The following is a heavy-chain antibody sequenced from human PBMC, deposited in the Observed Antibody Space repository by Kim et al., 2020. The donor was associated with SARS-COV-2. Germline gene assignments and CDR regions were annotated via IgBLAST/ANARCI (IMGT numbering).Heavy chain of an antibody. D-gene: IGHD4-17*01. V-gene: IGHV3-9*01. CDR1: GFTFDDYA. CDR2: ISWNSGSI. Sequence: GGSLRLSCAASGFTFDDYAMHWVRQAPGKGLEWVSGISWNSGSIGYADSVKGRFTISRDNAKNSLYLQMNSLRAEDTALYYCAKLYIGAANIDYGDSGGAFDIWGQGTMVTVSS. J-gene: IGHJ3*02. CDR3: AKLYIGAANIDYGDSGGAFDI.